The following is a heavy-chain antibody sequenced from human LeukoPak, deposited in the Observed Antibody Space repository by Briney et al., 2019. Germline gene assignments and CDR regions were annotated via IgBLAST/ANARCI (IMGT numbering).Heavy chain of an antibody. CDR2: IGSDSGAI. D-gene: IGHD3-3*01. J-gene: IGHJ4*02. CDR3: AKDIQKSGYYNYFDY. CDR1: GFTFSSFA. V-gene: IGHV3-23*01. Sequence: GGSLRLSCAASGFTFSSFAMIWVRQAPGKGLQWVSVIGSDSGAIQYADSVKGRFTISRDNSKNTLYLQMNSLRAEDTAVYYCAKDIQKSGYYNYFDYWGQGTLVTVSS.